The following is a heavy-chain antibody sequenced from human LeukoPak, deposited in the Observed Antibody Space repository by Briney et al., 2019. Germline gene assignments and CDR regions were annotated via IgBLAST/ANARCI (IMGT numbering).Heavy chain of an antibody. CDR3: AREGGEGFGEPVDSFDY. CDR1: EFTFSSFG. J-gene: IGHJ4*02. D-gene: IGHD3-10*01. Sequence: GGSLRLSCAASEFTFSSFGMHWVRQAPGKGLEWVAVISYDGSNKYYADSVKGRFTISRDNSKNTLYLQMNSLRAEDTAVYYCAREGGEGFGEPVDSFDYWGQGTLVTVSS. CDR2: ISYDGSNK. V-gene: IGHV3-30-3*01.